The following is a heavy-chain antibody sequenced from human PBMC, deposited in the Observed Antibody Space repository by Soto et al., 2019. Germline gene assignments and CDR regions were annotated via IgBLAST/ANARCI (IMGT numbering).Heavy chain of an antibody. J-gene: IGHJ5*02. CDR3: ASGQVGATTWFDP. CDR1: GASIRSGGYY. V-gene: IGHV4-31*03. CDR2: IYDNGTT. Sequence: SETLSLTCTVSGASIRSGGYYWSWIRQDPGKGLEWLGYIYDNGTTYYNPSLKSRVSISRDTSKNQFSLKMTSLTAADTAIYYCASGQVGATTWFDPWGKGTKVTVSS. D-gene: IGHD1-26*01.